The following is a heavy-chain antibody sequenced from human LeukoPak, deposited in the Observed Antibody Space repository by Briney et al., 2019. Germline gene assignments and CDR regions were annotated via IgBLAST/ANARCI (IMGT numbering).Heavy chain of an antibody. V-gene: IGHV3-23*01. CDR1: GFTFSTSW. CDR3: AKNVGGSAYHPMDS. Sequence: QSGGSLRLSCAASGFTFSTSWMSWVRQVPGKGLEWVSVISSRGDEVFYGDSVKGRSTISRDDSKNTLYLQVNSLRAEDTAVYYCAKNVGGSAYHPMDSWGQGTLVTVSS. J-gene: IGHJ4*02. CDR2: ISSRGDEV. D-gene: IGHD3-22*01.